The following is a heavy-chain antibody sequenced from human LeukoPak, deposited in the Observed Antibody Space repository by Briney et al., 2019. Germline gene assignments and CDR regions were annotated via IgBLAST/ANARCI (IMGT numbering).Heavy chain of an antibody. D-gene: IGHD3-22*01. CDR2: IYYSGST. CDR1: GGSISSYY. Sequence: SETLSLTCTVSGGSISSYYWSWIRQPPGKELEWIGYIYYSGSTNYNPSLKSRVTISVDTSKNQFSLKLSSVTAADTAVYYCAGVYYYDSSGYLRFDYWGQGTLVTVSS. J-gene: IGHJ4*02. CDR3: AGVYYYDSSGYLRFDY. V-gene: IGHV4-59*01.